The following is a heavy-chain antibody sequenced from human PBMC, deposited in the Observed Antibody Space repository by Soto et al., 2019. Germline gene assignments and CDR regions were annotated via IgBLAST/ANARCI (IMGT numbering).Heavy chain of an antibody. V-gene: IGHV1-69*06. D-gene: IGHD3-10*01. Sequence: QVQLVQSGAEVKKPGSSVKVSCKASGGTFSSYAISWVRQAPGQGLEWMGGIIPIFGTANYAQKFQGRVTITADKSTSTAYMELSSLRSEDTAVYYCARDSGYYYGSGSYFYYYYYGMDVWGQGTTVTVSS. CDR2: IIPIFGTA. CDR3: ARDSGYYYGSGSYFYYYYYGMDV. J-gene: IGHJ6*02. CDR1: GGTFSSYA.